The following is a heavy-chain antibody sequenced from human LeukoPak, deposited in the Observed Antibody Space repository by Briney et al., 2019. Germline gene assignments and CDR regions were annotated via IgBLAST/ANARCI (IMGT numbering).Heavy chain of an antibody. CDR3: ARVSGSAISSRSLLY. D-gene: IGHD6-13*01. CDR1: GYPFTNYG. V-gene: IGHV1-18*01. J-gene: IGHJ4*02. CDR2: INPYNDNT. Sequence: GASVKVSCKASGYPFTNYGINWVRQVPGQGLEWLGQINPYNDNTNYPQRLQGRVTMTTDTSTSTSFMELRSLTSSDTAIYYCARVSGSAISSRSLLYWGQGTLVTVSS.